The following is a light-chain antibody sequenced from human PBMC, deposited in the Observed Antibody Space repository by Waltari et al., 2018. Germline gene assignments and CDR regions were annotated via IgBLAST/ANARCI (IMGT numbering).Light chain of an antibody. J-gene: IGKJ1*01. V-gene: IGKV3-11*01. CDR1: QSVSSQ. Sequence: EIVLTQSPATLSLSPGERATLSCRASQSVSSQLAWYQQKHGQAPRLLIYDASDRATGIPGRFSGSGSGTDFTLTISSLEPEDFAVYYCQQRSDWPCTFGQGTRVEIK. CDR3: QQRSDWPCT. CDR2: DAS.